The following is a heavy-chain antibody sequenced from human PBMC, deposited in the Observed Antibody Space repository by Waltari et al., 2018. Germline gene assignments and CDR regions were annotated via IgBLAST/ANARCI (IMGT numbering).Heavy chain of an antibody. CDR2: ISSPGSTT. J-gene: IGHJ4*02. D-gene: IGHD1-26*01. CDR3: ASIVGNTGWPDY. V-gene: IGHV3-48*01. CDR1: GFTYSSYS. Sequence: EVQLVESGGGLVQPGGSLRLSCAASGFTYSSYSMNWVRQAPGKGLEWVSYISSPGSTTYYAESAKGRFTISRDNAKNTLYLQMNGLRAEDTAVYYCASIVGNTGWPDYWGQGTLVTVSS.